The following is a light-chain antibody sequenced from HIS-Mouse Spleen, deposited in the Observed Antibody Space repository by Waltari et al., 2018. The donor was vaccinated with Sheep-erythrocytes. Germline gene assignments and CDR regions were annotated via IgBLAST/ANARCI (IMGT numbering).Light chain of an antibody. J-gene: IGKJ2*01. CDR1: QSTSSY. Sequence: DIQMTQSPSSLSASVGDRVTITCRASQSTSSYVNWYQQKPGKAPKIRIYAAASVQSGVPSRFSGSGSGTDFTLTISSLQPEDFATYYCQQSYSTPYPFGQGTKLEIK. V-gene: IGKV1-39*01. CDR2: AAA. CDR3: QQSYSTPYP.